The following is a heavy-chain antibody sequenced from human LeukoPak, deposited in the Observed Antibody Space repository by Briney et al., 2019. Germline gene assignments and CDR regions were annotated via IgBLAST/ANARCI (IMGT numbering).Heavy chain of an antibody. D-gene: IGHD3-22*01. CDR2: IYHSGST. J-gene: IGHJ3*02. V-gene: IGHV4-30-2*01. Sequence: PSQTLSLTCAVSGGSISSGGYSWSWIRQPPGKGLEWIGYIYHSGSTYYNPFLKSRVTISVDRSKNQFSLKLSSVTAADTAVYYCARVLNYYDSSGYYEGGAFDIWGQGTMVTVSS. CDR3: ARVLNYYDSSGYYEGGAFDI. CDR1: GGSISSGGYS.